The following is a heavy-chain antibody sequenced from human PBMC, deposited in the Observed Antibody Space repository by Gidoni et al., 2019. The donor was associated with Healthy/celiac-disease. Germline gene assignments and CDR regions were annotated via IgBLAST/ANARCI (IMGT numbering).Heavy chain of an antibody. V-gene: IGHV4-38-2*01. Sequence: QVQLQVSGSGLVKPSETLSLTCAVSGYSISSGYYWGWIRQPPGKGLAWIGSIYHSGSTYYNPSLKSRVTISVDTSKNQFSLKLSSVTAADSAVYYCARAGRGEGYNLNYYYGMDVWGQGTTVTVSS. CDR1: GYSISSGYY. J-gene: IGHJ6*02. D-gene: IGHD5-12*01. CDR2: IYHSGST. CDR3: ARAGRGEGYNLNYYYGMDV.